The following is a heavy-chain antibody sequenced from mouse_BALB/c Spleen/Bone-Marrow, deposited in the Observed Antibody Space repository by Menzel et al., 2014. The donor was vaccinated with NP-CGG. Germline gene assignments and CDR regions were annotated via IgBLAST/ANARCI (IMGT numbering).Heavy chain of an antibody. Sequence: VKLVELGHGLVQPSQSLSITCTVSGFSLTSYGVYWVRQSPGKGLEWLGVIWSGGSTDYNAAFISRLSISKDNSKSQVFFEMNSLQSNDASIYYCARNRDWDGAMDYWGQGTSVTVSS. CDR2: IWSGGST. CDR1: GFSLTSYG. J-gene: IGHJ4*01. CDR3: ARNRDWDGAMDY. D-gene: IGHD4-1*01. V-gene: IGHV2-2*03.